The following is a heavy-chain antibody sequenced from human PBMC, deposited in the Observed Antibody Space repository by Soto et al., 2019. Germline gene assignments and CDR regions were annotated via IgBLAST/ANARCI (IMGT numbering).Heavy chain of an antibody. V-gene: IGHV3-23*01. J-gene: IGHJ4*02. CDR2: ISGSGGTT. CDR3: AKALGELWFGDLLPDY. D-gene: IGHD3-10*01. CDR1: GFTFSTYA. Sequence: EVQLLESGGGLVQPGGSLRLSCAASGFTFSTYAMNWVRQTPGKGLDWVSSISGSGGTTYYADSVKDRFTISRDNSKNTLDLQMNSLRAEDTAVYYCAKALGELWFGDLLPDYWGQGTLVTVSS.